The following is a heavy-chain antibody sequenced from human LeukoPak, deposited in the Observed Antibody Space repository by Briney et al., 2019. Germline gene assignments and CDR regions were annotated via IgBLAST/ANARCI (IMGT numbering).Heavy chain of an antibody. CDR2: ISSSSIYI. CDR1: GFTFSTYT. Sequence: GGSLRLSCAASGFTFSTYTMNWVRQAPGKGLEWVPSISSSSIYIYYTDSVKGRFTISRDNARNSVYLQMNNLRAEDTAVYYCARVNGDYERGGAPDYWGQGTLVTVSS. V-gene: IGHV3-21*01. J-gene: IGHJ4*02. D-gene: IGHD4-17*01. CDR3: ARVNGDYERGGAPDY.